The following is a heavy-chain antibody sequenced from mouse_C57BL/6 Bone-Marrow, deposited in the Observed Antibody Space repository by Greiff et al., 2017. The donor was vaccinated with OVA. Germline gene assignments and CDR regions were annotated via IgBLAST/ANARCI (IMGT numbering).Heavy chain of an antibody. J-gene: IGHJ2*01. CDR2: ISYSGST. Sequence: EVKLVESGPGLAKPSQPLSLTCSVTGYSITSDYWNWIRKFPGNKLEYMGYISYSGSTYYNPSIKSRISITRDTSKNQYYLQLNSETTEDTATYYCARTQSFYFDYWGQGTTLTVSS. V-gene: IGHV3-8*01. CDR3: ARTQSFYFDY. D-gene: IGHD1-3*01. CDR1: GYSITSDY.